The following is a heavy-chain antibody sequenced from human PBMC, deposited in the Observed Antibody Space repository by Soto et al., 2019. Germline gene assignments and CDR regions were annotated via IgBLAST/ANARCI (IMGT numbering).Heavy chain of an antibody. J-gene: IGHJ5*02. CDR1: GFTFSSYW. Sequence: GGSLRLSCAASGFTFSSYWMSWVRQAPGKGLEWVANIKQDGSEKYYVDSVKGRFTISRDNAKNSLYLQMNSLRAEDTAVYYCARLRGGYCSGGSCDPRFDPWGQGTLVTVSS. CDR3: ARLRGGYCSGGSCDPRFDP. D-gene: IGHD2-15*01. CDR2: IKQDGSEK. V-gene: IGHV3-7*01.